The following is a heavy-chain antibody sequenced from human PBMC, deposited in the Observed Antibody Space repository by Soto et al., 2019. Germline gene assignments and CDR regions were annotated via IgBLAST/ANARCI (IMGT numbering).Heavy chain of an antibody. D-gene: IGHD5-18*01. CDR2: IYYSGST. V-gene: IGHV4-39*01. CDR1: GGSISSSSYY. J-gene: IGHJ3*02. Sequence: SSETLSLTCTVSGGSISSSSYYWGWIRQPPGKGLEWIGSIYYSGSTYYNPSLKSRVTISVDTSKNQFSLELSSVTAADTAVYYCASRGYSYGYSAFDIWGQGTRVTVSS. CDR3: ASRGYSYGYSAFDI.